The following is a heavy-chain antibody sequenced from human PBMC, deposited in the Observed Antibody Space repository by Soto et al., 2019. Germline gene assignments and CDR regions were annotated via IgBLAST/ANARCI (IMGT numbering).Heavy chain of an antibody. CDR1: GFTFSSYW. CDR2: IKQDGSEK. J-gene: IGHJ6*02. CDR3: ARGLSIADDYYYYGMDV. D-gene: IGHD6-6*01. Sequence: AGGSLRLSCAASGFTFSSYWMSWVRQAPGKGLEWVANIKQDGSEKYYVDSVKGRFTISRDNAKNSLYLQMNSLRAEDTAVYYCARGLSIADDYYYYGMDVWGQGTTVTVSS. V-gene: IGHV3-7*01.